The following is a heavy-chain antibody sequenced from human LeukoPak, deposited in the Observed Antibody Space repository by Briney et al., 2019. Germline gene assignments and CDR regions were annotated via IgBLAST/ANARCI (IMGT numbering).Heavy chain of an antibody. V-gene: IGHV3-23*01. Sequence: GGSLRLSCAASGFTFNTYVMSWVRQAPGKGLEWVSGVSGSGGLTYYADSVKGRVTISRDNSKNTLYLQMNSLRAEDTAVYYCARSLYYYDSSGYYYYWGQGTLVTVSS. CDR1: GFTFNTYV. CDR2: VSGSGGLT. J-gene: IGHJ4*02. D-gene: IGHD3-22*01. CDR3: ARSLYYYDSSGYYYY.